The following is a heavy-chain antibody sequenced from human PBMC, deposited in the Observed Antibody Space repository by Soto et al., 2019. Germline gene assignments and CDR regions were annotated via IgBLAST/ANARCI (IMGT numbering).Heavy chain of an antibody. J-gene: IGHJ6*02. CDR1: GGTFSNYA. CDR3: ARDSRTRRYCIGGTCYSENYDGIDV. D-gene: IGHD2-15*01. V-gene: IGHV1-69*01. CDR2: IIPIFDTA. Sequence: QVQLVQSGAEVKKPGSSVKVSCKASGGTFSNYAITWVRQAPGQGLEWMGGIIPIFDTANYAQRFQGRVKITADESTSTAYLDLNSLRSEDTAVYYCARDSRTRRYCIGGTCYSENYDGIDVWGQGTTVTVSS.